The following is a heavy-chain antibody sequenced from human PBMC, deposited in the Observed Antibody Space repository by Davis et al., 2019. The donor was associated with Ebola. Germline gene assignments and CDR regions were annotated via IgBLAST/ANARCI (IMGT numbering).Heavy chain of an antibody. V-gene: IGHV3-7*01. CDR3: ARTPAAGFNIDF. Sequence: GESLKISCAASGFTFSNYWMTWVRQAPGKGLEWVANIKQDGSAKPYVGSVKGRFTISRDNSKNTLYLQMNNLRPEDTAIYSCARTPAAGFNIDFWGQGTLVTVSS. D-gene: IGHD6-13*01. J-gene: IGHJ4*02. CDR1: GFTFSNYW. CDR2: IKQDGSAK.